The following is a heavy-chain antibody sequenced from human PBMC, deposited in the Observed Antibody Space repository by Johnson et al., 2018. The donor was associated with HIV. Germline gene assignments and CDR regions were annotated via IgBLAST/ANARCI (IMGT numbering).Heavy chain of an antibody. CDR1: GFTFSDYY. CDR3: ARDPPYGGNPSAFDV. CDR2: ISGSGRTI. J-gene: IGHJ3*01. Sequence: QVQLVESGGDLVKPGGSLRLSCAASGFTFSDYYVTWIRQAPGKGLEWVSYISGSGRTIYYADSVKGRFIISRDNAKNSWYLQMNSMRPEDTALYYCARDPPYGGNPSAFDVWGQWTMVTVSS. D-gene: IGHD4-23*01. V-gene: IGHV3-11*04.